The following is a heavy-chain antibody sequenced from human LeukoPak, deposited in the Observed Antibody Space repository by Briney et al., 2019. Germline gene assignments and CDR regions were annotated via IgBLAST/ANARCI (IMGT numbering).Heavy chain of an antibody. D-gene: IGHD2-15*01. CDR3: ARDNLAAIAGWGLDY. J-gene: IGHJ4*02. V-gene: IGHV1-18*03. Sequence: ASVKVSCKASGYTFTSYGISRVRQAPGQGLEWMGWISAYNGNTYYAPNLQGRVTMTTDTSTSTAYMELRSLRSDDMAVYYCARDNLAAIAGWGLDYWGQGTLVTVSS. CDR2: ISAYNGNT. CDR1: GYTFTSYG.